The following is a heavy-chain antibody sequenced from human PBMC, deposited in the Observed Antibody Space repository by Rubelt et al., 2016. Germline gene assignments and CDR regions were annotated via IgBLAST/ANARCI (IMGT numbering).Heavy chain of an antibody. Sequence: QVQPQQWGAGLLKPSETLSLTCAVYGGSFSGYYWSWIRQPPGKGLEWIGEINHSGSTNYNPSLKIRVTISGDTSKNQFSLKLSSGTAADTAVYYCAGGRRGSSSWLGRDYYGMDVWGQGTTVTVSS. CDR2: INHSGST. D-gene: IGHD6-13*01. V-gene: IGHV4-34*01. CDR3: AGGRRGSSSWLGRDYYGMDV. CDR1: GGSFSGYY. J-gene: IGHJ6*02.